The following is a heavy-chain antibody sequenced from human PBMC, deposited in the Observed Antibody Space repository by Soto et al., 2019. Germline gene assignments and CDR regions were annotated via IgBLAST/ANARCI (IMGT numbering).Heavy chain of an antibody. CDR3: ARDNGMAGSFDP. CDR1: GFTFSAYS. D-gene: IGHD2-8*01. Sequence: GGSLRLSCAASGFTFSAYSMNWARQAPGKGLEWISYITASSGTIFYADSVKGRFTISRDNAKNSLYLQMNSLRDEDTAVYYCARDNGMAGSFDPWGQGTLVTVSS. V-gene: IGHV3-48*02. J-gene: IGHJ5*02. CDR2: ITASSGTI.